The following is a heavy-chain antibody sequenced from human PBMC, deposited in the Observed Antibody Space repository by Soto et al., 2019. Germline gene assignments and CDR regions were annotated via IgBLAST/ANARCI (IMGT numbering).Heavy chain of an antibody. CDR1: GGSVSSGSYY. J-gene: IGHJ5*02. D-gene: IGHD2-2*01. CDR2: IYYSGST. Sequence: QLQLQESGPGLVKPSETLSLTCTVSGGSVSSGSYYWSWIRQPPGKGLEWIAYIYYSGSTNYNPSLKSRVARSVDRAKNQFSLKLSSVTAADTAVDYWARAGQCSSTSCDPGWFDPWGQGTLVTDSS. V-gene: IGHV4-61*01. CDR3: ARAGQCSSTSCDPGWFDP.